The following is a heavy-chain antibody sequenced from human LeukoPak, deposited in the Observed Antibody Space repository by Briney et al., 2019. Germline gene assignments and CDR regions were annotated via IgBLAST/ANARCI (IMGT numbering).Heavy chain of an antibody. CDR3: ATGATRDVNAFDI. J-gene: IGHJ3*02. D-gene: IGHD1-26*01. CDR1: GDSISSSHW. V-gene: IGHV4-4*02. CDR2: IYHSGGT. Sequence: KPSETLSLTCAVSGDSISSSHWWSWVRQPPGKGLEWIGEIYHSGGTNYNPSLKSRVTISVDKSKNQFSLKLSSVTAADTAVYYCATGATRDVNAFDIWGQGTMVTVSS.